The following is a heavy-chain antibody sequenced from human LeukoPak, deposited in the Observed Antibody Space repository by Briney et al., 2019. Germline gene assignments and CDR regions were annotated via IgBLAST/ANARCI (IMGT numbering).Heavy chain of an antibody. CDR2: INPNSGGT. J-gene: IGHJ4*02. CDR1: GYTFTGYY. D-gene: IGHD3-22*01. V-gene: IGHV1-2*04. Sequence: VASVKVSCKASGYTFTGYYMHWVRQAPGQGLEWMGWINPNSGGTNYAQKFQGWVTMTRDTSISTAYMELSRLRSDDTAVYYCATAHRHYFYDSSGPGGPFDYWGQGTLVTVSS. CDR3: ATAHRHYFYDSSGPGGPFDY.